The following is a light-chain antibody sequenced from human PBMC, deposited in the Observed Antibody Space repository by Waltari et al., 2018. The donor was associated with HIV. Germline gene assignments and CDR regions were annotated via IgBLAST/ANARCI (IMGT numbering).Light chain of an antibody. CDR2: EDS. Sequence: SYELTQSPSVSVSPGQTASITCSGDKLGDKYACWYQQKPGQSPVLVIYEDSKRPSGIPERFSGSNSGNTATLTISGTQAMDEADYYCQVWDSSTVVFGGGTKLTVL. CDR1: KLGDKY. CDR3: QVWDSSTVV. J-gene: IGLJ2*01. V-gene: IGLV3-1*01.